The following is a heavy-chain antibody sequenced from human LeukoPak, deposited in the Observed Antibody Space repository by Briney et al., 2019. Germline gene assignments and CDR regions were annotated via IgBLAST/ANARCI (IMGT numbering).Heavy chain of an antibody. V-gene: IGHV4-34*01. D-gene: IGHD1/OR15-1a*01. Sequence: SETLSLTCNVSGGYFTNYYWSWIRQTPEKGLEWIGQINHSGDTSYNPSLRSRVTLSVDRSKNQFSLKVTSVTAADTGVYYCARGPGTVGLSPWGQGTLVTVPS. CDR2: INHSGDT. CDR3: ARGPGTVGLSP. CDR1: GGYFTNYY. J-gene: IGHJ5*02.